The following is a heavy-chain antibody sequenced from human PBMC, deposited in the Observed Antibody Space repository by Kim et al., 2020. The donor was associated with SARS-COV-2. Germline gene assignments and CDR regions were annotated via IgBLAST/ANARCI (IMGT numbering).Heavy chain of an antibody. D-gene: IGHD3-9*01. Sequence: GGSLRLSCAASGFTFSSYGMHWVRQAPGKGLEWVAVISYDGSNKYYADSVKGRFTISRDNSKNTLYLQMNSLRAEDTAVYYCAKDQWYYDILTGYYPRYGKTYYYSGMDVWGQGTTVTVSS. J-gene: IGHJ6*02. CDR3: AKDQWYYDILTGYYPRYGKTYYYSGMDV. CDR2: ISYDGSNK. V-gene: IGHV3-30*18. CDR1: GFTFSSYG.